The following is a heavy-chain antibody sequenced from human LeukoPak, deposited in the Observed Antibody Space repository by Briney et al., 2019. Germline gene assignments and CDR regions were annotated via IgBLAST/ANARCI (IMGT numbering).Heavy chain of an antibody. CDR2: TNPKSGNT. Sequence: GASVKVSCRASGYTFTSYDINWVRQATAQGLEWMGWTNPKSGNTGYAQKFQGRVTMTRDTSISTAYMELSSLRSEDTAVYCCARVTGSIDYWGQGTLVTVSS. CDR1: GYTFTSYD. V-gene: IGHV1-8*01. CDR3: ARVTGSIDY. J-gene: IGHJ4*02. D-gene: IGHD1-26*01.